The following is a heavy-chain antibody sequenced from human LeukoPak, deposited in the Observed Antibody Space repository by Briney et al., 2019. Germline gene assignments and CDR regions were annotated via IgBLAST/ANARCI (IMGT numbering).Heavy chain of an antibody. Sequence: PGGSLRLSCAASGFTFSGSAMHWVRQASGKGLEWVGRIRSKANNYATAYAASVKGRFTISRDNSRNTLYLQMNSLRAEDTAVYYCAIDHRALYSSGYWGQGTLVTVSS. CDR3: AIDHRALYSSGY. CDR1: GFTFSGSA. J-gene: IGHJ4*02. D-gene: IGHD6-25*01. V-gene: IGHV3-73*01. CDR2: IRSKANNYAT.